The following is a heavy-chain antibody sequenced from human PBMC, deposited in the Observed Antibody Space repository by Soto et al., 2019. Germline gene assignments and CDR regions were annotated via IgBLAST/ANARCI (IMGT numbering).Heavy chain of an antibody. D-gene: IGHD3-22*01. CDR1: GFTFSSYG. Sequence: PGGSLRLSCAASGFTFSSYGMHWFRRAPGKGLEWVAVISYDGSTKYYADSVKGRFTISRDNSKSTLYLQMNSLRAEDTYVYYCAKDYYYYDSSGSPWGYYFDLWPQRTLVTVSS. J-gene: IGHJ4*02. CDR2: ISYDGSTK. V-gene: IGHV3-30*18. CDR3: AKDYYYYDSSGSPWGYYFDL.